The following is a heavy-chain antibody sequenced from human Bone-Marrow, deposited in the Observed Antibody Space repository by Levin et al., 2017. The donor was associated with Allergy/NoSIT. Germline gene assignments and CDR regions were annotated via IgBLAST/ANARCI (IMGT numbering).Heavy chain of an antibody. J-gene: IGHJ5*02. CDR1: GFTFSDHY. D-gene: IGHD3-10*01. Sequence: GGSLRLSCAASGFTFSDHYMDWVRQAPGKGLEWVGRTRNKANSYTTEYAASVKGRFTISRDDSKNSLFLQMNSLKTEDTAVYYCTRGNYGSGENWFDPWGQGTLVTVSS. CDR3: TRGNYGSGENWFDP. CDR2: TRNKANSYTT. V-gene: IGHV3-72*01.